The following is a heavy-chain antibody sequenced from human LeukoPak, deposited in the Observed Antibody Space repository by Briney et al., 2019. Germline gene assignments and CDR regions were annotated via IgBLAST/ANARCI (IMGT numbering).Heavy chain of an antibody. V-gene: IGHV1-8*01. J-gene: IGHJ4*02. CDR1: GYTFTSYD. CDR3: ARAVGAYYYDSSPPLQFDY. Sequence: ASVKLSCKASGYTFTSYDINWVRQATGPGLEWMGWMNPNSGNTGYAQKFQGRVTITADKSTSTAYMELSSLRSEDTAVYYCARAVGAYYYDSSPPLQFDYWGQGTLVTVSS. CDR2: MNPNSGNT. D-gene: IGHD3-22*01.